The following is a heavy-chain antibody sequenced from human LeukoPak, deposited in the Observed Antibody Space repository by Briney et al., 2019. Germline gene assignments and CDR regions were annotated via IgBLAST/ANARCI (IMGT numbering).Heavy chain of an antibody. Sequence: SGGSLRLSCAASGFTFSSYAMSWVRQTPEKGLEWVSGISDNGGSTYYADSVKGRFTIYRDNSKNTLFLQMNSLRAEDTAVYYCAKIPVSYSSGWSNFDYWGQGTLVTVSS. CDR2: ISDNGGST. CDR3: AKIPVSYSSGWSNFDY. CDR1: GFTFSSYA. J-gene: IGHJ4*02. V-gene: IGHV3-23*01. D-gene: IGHD6-19*01.